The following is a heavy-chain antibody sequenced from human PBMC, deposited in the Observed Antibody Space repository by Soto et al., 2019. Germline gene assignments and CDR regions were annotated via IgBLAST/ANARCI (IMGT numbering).Heavy chain of an antibody. CDR2: TIPNFGTA. V-gene: IGHV1-69*13. J-gene: IGHJ4*02. CDR1: GGTFSSYG. D-gene: IGHD3-22*01. CDR3: ARIRSDSSSYYLDY. Sequence: SVKVSCKASGGTFSSYGISWVRQAPGQGLEWMGGTIPNFGTAHDALKFQGRVTISADESTSTAYMELSSLRYEDTAVYYCARIRSDSSSYYLDYWGQGTPVTVS.